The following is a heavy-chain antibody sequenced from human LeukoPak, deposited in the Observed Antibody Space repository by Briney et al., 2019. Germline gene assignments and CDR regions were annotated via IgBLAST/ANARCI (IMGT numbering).Heavy chain of an antibody. V-gene: IGHV3-23*01. J-gene: IGHJ4*02. CDR1: GFTFSSYA. CDR3: AKDIHHWGSDY. Sequence: PGGSLRLSCAASGFTFSSYAMSWVRQAPGKGQEWVSAISGSGGSTYYADSVKGRFTISRDNSKNTLFLQISSLRAEDTAVYYCAKDIHHWGSDYWGQGTLVTVSS. CDR2: ISGSGGST. D-gene: IGHD7-27*01.